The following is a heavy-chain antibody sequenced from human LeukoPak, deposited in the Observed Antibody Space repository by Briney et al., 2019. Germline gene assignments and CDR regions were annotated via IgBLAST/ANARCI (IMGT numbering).Heavy chain of an antibody. CDR1: GYTFTSYA. J-gene: IGHJ4*02. CDR3: ARERESGSYDSSGPYSFDY. D-gene: IGHD3-22*01. V-gene: IGHV1-3*01. Sequence: GASVKVSCKASGYTFTSYAIHWVRQAPGQRLEWTGWINAGNGYTKYSQRFQGRVTITRDTSASTSYMELSSLRSEDTAVYYCARERESGSYDSSGPYSFDYWGQGTLVTVSS. CDR2: INAGNGYT.